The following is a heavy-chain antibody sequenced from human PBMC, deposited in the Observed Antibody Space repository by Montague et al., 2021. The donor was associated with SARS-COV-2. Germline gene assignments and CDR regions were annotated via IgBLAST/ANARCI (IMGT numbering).Heavy chain of an antibody. D-gene: IGHD4-17*01. Sequence: TLSLTCTVSGSSIRSGSYYWSWIRQPAGKGLEWIGRIYSSGSTNYXPSLKSRVTMSVDTSKNQFSLKVSSVTAADTAVYHCARDYGDYSYYYGLDVWGQGTTVTVSS. V-gene: IGHV4-61*02. CDR2: IYSSGST. J-gene: IGHJ6*02. CDR1: GSSIRSGSYY. CDR3: ARDYGDYSYYYGLDV.